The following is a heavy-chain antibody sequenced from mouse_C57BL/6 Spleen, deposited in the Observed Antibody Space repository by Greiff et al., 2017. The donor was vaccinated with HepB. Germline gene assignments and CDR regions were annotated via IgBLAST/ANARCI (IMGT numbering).Heavy chain of an antibody. CDR3: ARPGEWLLLDY. CDR2: ISSGSSTI. Sequence: DVHLVESGGGLVKPGGSLKLSCAASGFTFSDYGMHWVRQAPEKGLEWVAYISSGSSTIYYADTVKGRFTISRDNAKNTLFLQMTSLRSEDTAMYYCARPGEWLLLDYWGQGTTLTVSS. J-gene: IGHJ2*01. D-gene: IGHD2-3*01. CDR1: GFTFSDYG. V-gene: IGHV5-17*01.